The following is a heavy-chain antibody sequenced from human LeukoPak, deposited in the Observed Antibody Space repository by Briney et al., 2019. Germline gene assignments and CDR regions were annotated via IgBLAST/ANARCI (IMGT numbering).Heavy chain of an antibody. D-gene: IGHD2-15*01. CDR3: AKDPWDCSGRSCPMYYYYMDV. CDR1: GFTFSSFG. CDR2: IRYDGSEK. J-gene: IGHJ6*03. Sequence: PGGSLGLSCAASGFTFSSFGMHWVRQAPGKGLEWVAFIRYDGSEKYYANSVEGRCTISRDHSKNAVYLQMNSLRAEDTAVYYCAKDPWDCSGRSCPMYYYYMDVWGKGTTVTVSS. V-gene: IGHV3-30*02.